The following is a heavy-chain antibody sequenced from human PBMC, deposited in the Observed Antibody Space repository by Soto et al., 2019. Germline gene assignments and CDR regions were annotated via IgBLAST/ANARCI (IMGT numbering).Heavy chain of an antibody. V-gene: IGHV4-39*01. CDR2: IYYSGST. CDR3: ARQSVVDSSSDI. Sequence: SETLSLTCTVSGGSISSSSYYWGWIRQPPGKGLEWIGSIYYSGSTYYNPSLKSRVTISVDTSKNQFSLKLSSVTAADTAVYYCARQSVVDSSSDIWGQGTMVTVSS. D-gene: IGHD6-6*01. CDR1: GGSISSSSYY. J-gene: IGHJ3*02.